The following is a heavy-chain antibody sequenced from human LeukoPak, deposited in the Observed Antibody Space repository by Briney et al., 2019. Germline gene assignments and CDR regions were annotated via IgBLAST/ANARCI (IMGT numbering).Heavy chain of an antibody. J-gene: IGHJ4*02. Sequence: AGGSLRLSCTTSGLTFSTSGFKWVRQAPGKGLEWVASIGPTGFDRYHADSIKGRFTISRDNANNFLYLQMDSLRAEDTAVYYCATETNGRHYDYWGQGTLLTVSS. D-gene: IGHD1-14*01. CDR2: IGPTGFDR. V-gene: IGHV3-21*06. CDR1: GLTFSTSG. CDR3: ATETNGRHYDY.